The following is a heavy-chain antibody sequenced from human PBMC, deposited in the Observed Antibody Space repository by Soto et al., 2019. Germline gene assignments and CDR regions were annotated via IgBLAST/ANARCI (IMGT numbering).Heavy chain of an antibody. V-gene: IGHV5-10-1*01. CDR1: GYSFTSYW. D-gene: IGHD5-18*01. CDR3: ARTKAIPDAFDI. CDR2: IDPSDSYT. Sequence: LGESLKISCKGSGYSFTSYWISWVRQMPGKGLEWMGRIDPSDSYTNYSPSFQGHVTISADKSISTAYLQWSSLKASDTAMYYCARTKAIPDAFDIWGQGTMVTVSS. J-gene: IGHJ3*02.